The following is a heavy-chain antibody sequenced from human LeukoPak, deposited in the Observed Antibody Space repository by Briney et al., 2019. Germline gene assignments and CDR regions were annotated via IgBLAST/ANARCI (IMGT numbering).Heavy chain of an antibody. J-gene: IGHJ4*02. V-gene: IGHV3-7*01. CDR1: GFTFSSYW. D-gene: IGHD5-12*01. CDR2: IKQDGSEK. Sequence: GGSLRLSCAASGFTFSSYWMSWGREAPGKGLEWVANIKQDGSEKYYVDSVKGRFTISRNNAKNSLYLQMNSLRAEDTAVYYCAQRGYSGSDYWGQGTLVTVSS. CDR3: AQRGYSGSDY.